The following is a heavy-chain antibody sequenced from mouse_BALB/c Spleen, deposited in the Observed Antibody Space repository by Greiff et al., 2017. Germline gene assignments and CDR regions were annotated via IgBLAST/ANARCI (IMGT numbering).Heavy chain of an antibody. V-gene: IGHV14-3*02. Sequence: EVQLQQSGAELVKPGASVKLSCTASGFNIKDTYMHWVKQRPEQGLEWIGRIDPANGNTKYDPKFQGKATITADTSSNTAYLQLSSLTSEDTAVYYCVPWDVEGYYFDYWGQGTTLTVSS. J-gene: IGHJ2*01. D-gene: IGHD4-1*01. CDR2: IDPANGNT. CDR1: GFNIKDTY. CDR3: VPWDVEGYYFDY.